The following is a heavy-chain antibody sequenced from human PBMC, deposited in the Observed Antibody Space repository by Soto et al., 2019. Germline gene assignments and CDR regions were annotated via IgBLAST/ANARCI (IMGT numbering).Heavy chain of an antibody. D-gene: IGHD1-1*01. CDR2: VSYDQRNR. CDR1: GFTFSASN. J-gene: IGHJ4*02. Sequence: PWGSLTLSRVASGFTFSASNMHWVRQARGEGFEWVAVVSYDQRNRYYADSVKGRLRVSRDNSKETLFLHMNSLRAEDTAVDYRAPAKGVFNWVAPDYECWGPGARVSVS. CDR3: APAKGVFNWVAPDYEC. V-gene: IGHV3-30*03.